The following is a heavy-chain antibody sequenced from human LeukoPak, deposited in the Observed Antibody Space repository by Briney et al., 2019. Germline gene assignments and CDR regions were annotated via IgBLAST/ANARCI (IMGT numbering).Heavy chain of an antibody. J-gene: IGHJ4*02. D-gene: IGHD5-24*01. CDR1: GGSISSGGYY. CDR2: IYYSGST. V-gene: IGHV4-31*03. CDR3: ARIRDGFNYSYYFDY. Sequence: TLSLTCTVSGGSISSGGYYWSWIRQHPGKGLEWIGYIYYSGSTYYNPSLKSRVTISVDTSKNQFSLKLSSVTAADTAVYYCARIRDGFNYSYYFDYWGQGTLVTVSS.